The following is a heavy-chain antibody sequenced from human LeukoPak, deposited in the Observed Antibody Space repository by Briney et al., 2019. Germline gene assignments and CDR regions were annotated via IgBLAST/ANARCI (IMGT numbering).Heavy chain of an antibody. CDR3: ARSDLLGYCSSTSCYNWFDP. V-gene: IGHV1-69*01. CDR2: IIPIFGTA. J-gene: IGHJ5*02. CDR1: GGTFSSYA. D-gene: IGHD2-2*01. Sequence: SVKVSCKASGGTFSSYAISWVRQAPGQGLEWMGGIIPIFGTANYAQKFQGRVTITADESTSTAYMELSSLRSEDTAVYYCARSDLLGYCSSTSCYNWFDPWGQGTLATVSS.